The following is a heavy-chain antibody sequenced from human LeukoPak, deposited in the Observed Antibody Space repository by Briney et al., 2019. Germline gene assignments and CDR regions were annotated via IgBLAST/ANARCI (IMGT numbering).Heavy chain of an antibody. D-gene: IGHD6-19*01. V-gene: IGHV3-73*01. CDR1: GFTFSASA. CDR3: ANTHGYSSGYYPGVGDW. J-gene: IGHJ4*02. CDR2: IRSKTNSYAT. Sequence: PGGSLRLSCAASGFTFSASAMHWVRQASGKGLEWVGRIRSKTNSYATEYAASVKGRFTISRDDSKNTAYLQMDSLRTEDTAVYYCANTHGYSSGYYPGVGDWWGQGTLVTVSS.